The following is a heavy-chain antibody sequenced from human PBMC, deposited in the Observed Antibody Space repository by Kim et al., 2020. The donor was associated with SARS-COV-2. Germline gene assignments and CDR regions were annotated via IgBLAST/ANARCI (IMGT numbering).Heavy chain of an antibody. CDR3: ARYNSGKFDY. V-gene: IGHV3-53*01. J-gene: IGHJ4*02. Sequence: GGSLRLSCEASGFNVSGNYMAWVRQAPGKGLEWVSFIYSGGSTYYAYSVRGRFTISRDKSKNTLFLQMKSLRAEDTALYYCARYNSGKFDYWGQGTLVTV. D-gene: IGHD3-10*01. CDR2: IYSGGST. CDR1: GFNVSGNY.